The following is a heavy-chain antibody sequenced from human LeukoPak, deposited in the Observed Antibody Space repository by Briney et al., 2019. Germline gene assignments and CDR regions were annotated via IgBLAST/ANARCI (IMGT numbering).Heavy chain of an antibody. CDR1: GFTFSSYW. CDR3: ARDLELVYYDSSGYDY. J-gene: IGHJ4*02. Sequence: GGSLRLSCVVSGFTFSSYWMHWVRQVPGKGLVWVSRINSDGSNTRYADSVKGRFTISRDNAKNTLYLQMNSLRAEDTAVYYCARDLELVYYDSSGYDYWGQGTLVIVSS. D-gene: IGHD3-22*01. V-gene: IGHV3-74*01. CDR2: INSDGSNT.